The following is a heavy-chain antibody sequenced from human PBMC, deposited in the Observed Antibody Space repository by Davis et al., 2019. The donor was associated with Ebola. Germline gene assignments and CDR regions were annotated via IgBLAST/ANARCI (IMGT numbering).Heavy chain of an antibody. J-gene: IGHJ4*02. CDR2: IDPSDSYT. Sequence: GESLKISCKGSGYSFTSYWISWVRQMPGKGLEWMGRIDPSDSYTNYSPSFQGHVTISADKSISTAYLQWSSLKASDTAMYYCAREMRYDFWSGYYPTGVYFDYWGQGTLVTVSS. V-gene: IGHV5-10-1*01. D-gene: IGHD3-3*01. CDR3: AREMRYDFWSGYYPTGVYFDY. CDR1: GYSFTSYW.